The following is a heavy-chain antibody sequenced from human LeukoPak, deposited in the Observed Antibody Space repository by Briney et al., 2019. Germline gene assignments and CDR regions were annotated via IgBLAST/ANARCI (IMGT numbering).Heavy chain of an antibody. CDR2: IIPIFGTA. V-gene: IGHV1-69*13. D-gene: IGHD6-19*01. J-gene: IGHJ6*03. CDR1: GGAFSSYA. Sequence: GDSVKVSCKASGGAFSSYAISWVRQAPGQGLEWMGGIIPIFGTANYAQKFQGRVTITADESTSTAYMELSSLRAEDTALYYCAKDWQQWLVKGELGGYMDVWGKGTTVTISS. CDR3: AKDWQQWLVKGELGGYMDV.